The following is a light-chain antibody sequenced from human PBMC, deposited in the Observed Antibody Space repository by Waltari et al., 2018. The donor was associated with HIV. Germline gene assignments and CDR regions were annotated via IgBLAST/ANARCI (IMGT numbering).Light chain of an antibody. J-gene: IGLJ3*02. CDR3: AAWDDSLNGWV. CDR2: SNS. V-gene: IGLV1-44*01. Sequence: QSVLTQAPSASGTPGPRVTISCSGSRSNIGSNTVSWYHQLPGPAPKLLIFSNSQRPSGVPDRFSGSKSGTSASLAISGLQSEDEADYYCAAWDDSLNGWVFGGGTKLTVV. CDR1: RSNIGSNT.